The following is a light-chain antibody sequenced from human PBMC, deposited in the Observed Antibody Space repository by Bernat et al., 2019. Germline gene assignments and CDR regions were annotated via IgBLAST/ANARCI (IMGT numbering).Light chain of an antibody. J-gene: IGLJ3*02. Sequence: QAGLTQPPSVSKGLRQTATLTCTGNSNNVGYEGAAWLQQHQGHPPKLLFDRNNNRPSGISERFSASRSGSTASLTITRLQPEDEADYYCSAWDRSLSAWVFGGGTKLTVL. CDR1: SNNVGYEG. CDR3: SAWDRSLSAWV. CDR2: RNN. V-gene: IGLV10-54*04.